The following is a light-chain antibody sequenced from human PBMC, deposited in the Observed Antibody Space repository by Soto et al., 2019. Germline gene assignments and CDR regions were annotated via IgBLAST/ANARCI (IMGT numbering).Light chain of an antibody. CDR1: QSVSSN. J-gene: IGKJ4*01. CDR3: QQYSNWLT. Sequence: EIVMTQSPATLSVSPGERATLSCRASQSVSSNLAWYQQKPGQAPRLLIYGASTRSTGIPARFSGRGSGTEFTLIISSLQSEDFAVYYCQQYSNWLTFGGGTKVEIK. V-gene: IGKV3D-15*01. CDR2: GAS.